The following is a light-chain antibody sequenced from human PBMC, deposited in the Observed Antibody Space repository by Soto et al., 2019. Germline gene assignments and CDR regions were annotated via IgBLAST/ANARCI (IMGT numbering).Light chain of an antibody. J-gene: IGKJ1*01. CDR1: QGVDIN. CDR2: GAS. V-gene: IGKV3-15*01. Sequence: EIVMTQSPANLDVSQGERATLSSRASQGVDINLAWYQQKPGQTPRLLISGASTRATGIPARFSGSGSGTEVTLTISSLQSEDFAVYFCQQYNNRPPWTFGQGTKVEIK. CDR3: QQYNNRPPWT.